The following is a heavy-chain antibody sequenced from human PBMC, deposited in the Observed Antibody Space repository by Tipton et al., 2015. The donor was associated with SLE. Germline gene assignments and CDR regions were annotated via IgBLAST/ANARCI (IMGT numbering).Heavy chain of an antibody. D-gene: IGHD1-26*01. CDR3: TRQTTKWD. Sequence: GLVKPSQTLSLTCAISGDSVSSNSAAWNWIRQSPSRGLEWLGRTYYRAKWYHDYALSVQSRIIINPGTSKNQFSLQLNSVTPEDTAVYYCTRQTTKWDWGQGSLVTVSS. J-gene: IGHJ4*02. V-gene: IGHV6-1*01. CDR1: GDSVSSNSAA. CDR2: TYYRAKWYH.